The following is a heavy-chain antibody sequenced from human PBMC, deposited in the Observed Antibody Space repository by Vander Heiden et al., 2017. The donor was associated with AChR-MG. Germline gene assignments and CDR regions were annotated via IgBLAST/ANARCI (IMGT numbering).Heavy chain of an antibody. D-gene: IGHD6-13*01. J-gene: IGHJ4*02. V-gene: IGHV4-38-2*02. CDR1: GYSISSGYY. CDR3: AREVGYSSSWYNS. CDR2: IYHSGST. Sequence: QVQLQESGPGLVKPSETLSLTCAVSGYSISSGYYWGWIRQPPGKGLEWIGSIYHSGSTYYNPSLKSQVTMSVDTSKNQFSLKLSSVTAADTAVYYCAREVGYSSSWYNSWGQGTLVTVSS.